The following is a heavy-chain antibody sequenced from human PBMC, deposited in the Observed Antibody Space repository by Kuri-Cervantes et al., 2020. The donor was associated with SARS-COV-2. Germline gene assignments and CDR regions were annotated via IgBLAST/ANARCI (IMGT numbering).Heavy chain of an antibody. CDR3: ARDVGYGGTSELDITYSDY. J-gene: IGHJ4*02. V-gene: IGHV1-69*13. Sequence: SVKVSCKASGGTFTTYGFTWVRQAPGQGLEWMGGIIPFFGTPNYAQKFEGRVTITVDESTSTAYMELSSLRFEDTAVYFCARDVGYGGTSELDITYSDYWGQGTLVTVSS. D-gene: IGHD4-23*01. CDR1: GGTFTTYG. CDR2: IIPFFGTP.